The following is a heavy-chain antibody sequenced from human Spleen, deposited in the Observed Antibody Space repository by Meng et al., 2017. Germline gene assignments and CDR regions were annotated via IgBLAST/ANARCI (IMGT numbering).Heavy chain of an antibody. CDR3: ARGSTSAGYSSGWYHFDY. D-gene: IGHD6-19*01. J-gene: IGHJ4*02. Sequence: GQLVQYGAEVKKPGYSVKVSCKASGGILSSYAISWVRQAPGQGLEWMGGIIPIFGTANYAQKFQGRVTITADESTSKAYMELSSLRSEDTAVYYCARGSTSAGYSSGWYHFDYWGQGTLVTVSS. V-gene: IGHV1-69*01. CDR1: GGILSSYA. CDR2: IIPIFGTA.